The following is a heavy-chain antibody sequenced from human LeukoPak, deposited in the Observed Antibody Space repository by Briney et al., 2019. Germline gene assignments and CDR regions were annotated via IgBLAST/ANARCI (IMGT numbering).Heavy chain of an antibody. CDR3: ARGRDYFDY. J-gene: IGHJ4*02. CDR1: GGSFSGPY. Sequence: SETLSLTCAVYGGSFSGPYWSWIRQPPGKGLEWIGEINHGGGTSYNPSLKSRVTISVDTSKNQFSLKLSSVTAADTAVYYCARGRDYFDYWGQGTLVTVSS. CDR2: INHGGGT. V-gene: IGHV4-34*01.